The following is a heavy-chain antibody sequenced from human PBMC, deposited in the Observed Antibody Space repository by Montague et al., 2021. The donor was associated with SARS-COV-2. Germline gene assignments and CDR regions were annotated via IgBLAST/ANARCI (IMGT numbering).Heavy chain of an antibody. Sequence: SVKVSCKVSGYTLTELSMHWVRQAPGKGLEWMGGFDPEDGETIYAQKFQGRVTMTEDTSTDTAYMELSSLRSEDTAVYYCATARPYVLRLLEWIDAFDIWGQGTMVTVSS. CDR2: FDPEDGET. D-gene: IGHD3-3*01. V-gene: IGHV1-24*01. CDR3: ATARPYVLRLLEWIDAFDI. J-gene: IGHJ3*02. CDR1: GYTLTELS.